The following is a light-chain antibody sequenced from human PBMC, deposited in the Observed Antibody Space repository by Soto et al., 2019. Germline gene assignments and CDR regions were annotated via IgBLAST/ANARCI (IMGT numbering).Light chain of an antibody. CDR2: GNT. CDR1: SANIGAHYD. V-gene: IGLV1-40*01. CDR3: KSYDNWLSVDV. J-gene: IGLJ1*01. Sequence: VLTQPPSVSWAPGQKVTISCTESSANIGAHYDVHWYQQLPGTAPNLLIYGNTNRPSGVPDRFSGSHSGTSASLAITGFMAEDEADYFCKSYDNWLSVDVLGTGTKVTVL.